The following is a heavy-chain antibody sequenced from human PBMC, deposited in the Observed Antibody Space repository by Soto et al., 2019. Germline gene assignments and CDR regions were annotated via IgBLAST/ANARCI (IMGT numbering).Heavy chain of an antibody. D-gene: IGHD5-18*01. Sequence: SETLSLTCAVYGGSFSGYYWSWLRQPPGKGLEWIGEINHSGSTNYNPSLKSRVTISVDTSKNQFSLKLSSVTAADTAVYYCASRYRYSYGFTFDYWGQGTLVTVSS. CDR2: INHSGST. J-gene: IGHJ4*02. V-gene: IGHV4-34*01. CDR1: GGSFSGYY. CDR3: ASRYRYSYGFTFDY.